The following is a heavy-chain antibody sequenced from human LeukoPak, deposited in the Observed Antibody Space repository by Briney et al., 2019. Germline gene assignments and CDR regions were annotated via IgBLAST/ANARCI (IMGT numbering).Heavy chain of an antibody. CDR3: AREAKRFLEWDRSDY. D-gene: IGHD3-3*01. CDR2: ISSSSSYI. J-gene: IGHJ4*02. V-gene: IGHV3-21*01. Sequence: GRSLRLSCAASGFTFSSYGMHWVRQAPGKGLEWVSSISSSSSYIYYADSVKGRFTISRDNAKNSLYLQMNSLRAEDTAVYYCAREAKRFLEWDRSDYWGQGALVTVSS. CDR1: GFTFSSYG.